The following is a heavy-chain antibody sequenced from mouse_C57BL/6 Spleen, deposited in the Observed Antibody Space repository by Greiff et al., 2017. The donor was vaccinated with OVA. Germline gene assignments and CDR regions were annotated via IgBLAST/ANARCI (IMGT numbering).Heavy chain of an antibody. D-gene: IGHD2-4*01. CDR2: IDPATGNT. J-gene: IGHJ4*01. V-gene: IGHV14-3*01. Sequence: VQLQQSVAELVRPGASVKLSCTASGFNITNTYMHWVKQRPEQGLEWIGRIDPATGNTTYAPKFQGKATITADTSSNTAYLQLSSLPSEDTAIFDYARYYDEYYYAMDYWGQGTSVTVSS. CDR3: ARYYDEYYYAMDY. CDR1: GFNITNTY.